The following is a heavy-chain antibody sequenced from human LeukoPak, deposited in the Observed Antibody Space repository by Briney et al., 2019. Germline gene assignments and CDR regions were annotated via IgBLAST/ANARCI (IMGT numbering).Heavy chain of an antibody. V-gene: IGHV3-7*01. CDR1: GFTFSSYW. CDR2: IKQDGIET. Sequence: PGGSLRLSCAASGFTFSSYWMSWVRQAPGKGLEWVANIKQDGIETHYVDSVKGRFTISRDNARDSLYLQMNSLRAEDTAVYYCARGNRIGVYSSTWGTYYFDCWGQGTLVTVSS. J-gene: IGHJ4*02. CDR3: ARGNRIGVYSSTWGTYYFDC. D-gene: IGHD6-13*01.